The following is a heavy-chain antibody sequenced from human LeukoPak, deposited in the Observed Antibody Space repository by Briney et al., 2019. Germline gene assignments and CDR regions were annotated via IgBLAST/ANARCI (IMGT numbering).Heavy chain of an antibody. Sequence: GASVKVSCKASGYTFTAYYIHWVRQAPGQGLEWMGWINPNSGGTNYAQKFQGRVTMTRDTSISTAYMELSRLRSDDTALYFCARRCATSSYYTYYFDYWGQGTLVTVSS. CDR2: INPNSGGT. CDR3: ARRCATSSYYTYYFDY. D-gene: IGHD3-22*01. CDR1: GYTFTAYY. V-gene: IGHV1-2*02. J-gene: IGHJ4*02.